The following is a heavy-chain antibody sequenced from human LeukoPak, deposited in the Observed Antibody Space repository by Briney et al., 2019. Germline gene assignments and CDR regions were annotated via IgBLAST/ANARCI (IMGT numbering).Heavy chain of an antibody. V-gene: IGHV3-23*01. CDR1: GFTFSSYG. D-gene: IGHD2-15*01. CDR3: ARGRGRNPSGYYYYMDV. CDR2: ISGSGGST. J-gene: IGHJ6*03. Sequence: GGTLRLSCAASGFTFSSYGMSWVRQAPGKGLEWVSAISGSGGSTYYADSVKGRFTISRDNSKDTLYLLMSSLRADDTAVYYCARGRGRNPSGYYYYMDVWGKGTTVTISS.